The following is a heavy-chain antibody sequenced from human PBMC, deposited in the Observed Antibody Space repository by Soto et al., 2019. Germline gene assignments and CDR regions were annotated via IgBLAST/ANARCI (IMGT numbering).Heavy chain of an antibody. Sequence: GGSLRLSCAASGFTVSSNYMSWVRQAPGKGLEWVSVIYSGGSTYYADSVKGRFTVSRDNSKNTLYLQMNSLRAEDTAVYYCARAEGGYCSGGSCYPEYFQHWGQGTLVTVS. D-gene: IGHD2-15*01. J-gene: IGHJ1*01. CDR1: GFTVSSNY. V-gene: IGHV3-66*01. CDR2: IYSGGST. CDR3: ARAEGGYCSGGSCYPEYFQH.